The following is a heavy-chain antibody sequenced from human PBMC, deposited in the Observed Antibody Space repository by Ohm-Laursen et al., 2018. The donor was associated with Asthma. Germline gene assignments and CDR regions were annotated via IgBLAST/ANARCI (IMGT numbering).Heavy chain of an antibody. CDR3: ARDVMEWYLPAFDF. Sequence: SLRLSCTASGFTVSSNYMHWVRQAPGKGLEWVAVGGRYYDGGLKYYADSVNGRFTVSRDDSKNTLYLQMNSLSPDDTAVYYCARDVMEWYLPAFDFWGQGTLVTVSS. J-gene: IGHJ4*02. CDR2: GGRYYDGGLK. V-gene: IGHV3-30-3*01. CDR1: GFTVSSNY. D-gene: IGHD3-3*01.